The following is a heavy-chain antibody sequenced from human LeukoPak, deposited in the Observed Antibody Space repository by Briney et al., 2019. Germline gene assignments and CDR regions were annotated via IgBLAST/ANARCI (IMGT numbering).Heavy chain of an antibody. CDR2: IWYDGSNK. Sequence: GESLRLSCAASGFTFSSYGMHWVRQAPGKGLEWVAVIWYDGSNKYYADSVKGRFTISRDNSKNTLYLQMNSLRAEDTAVYYCARDLFRYGAYYYDSSGNWFDPWGQGTLVTVSS. D-gene: IGHD3-22*01. CDR1: GFTFSSYG. V-gene: IGHV3-33*01. J-gene: IGHJ5*02. CDR3: ARDLFRYGAYYYDSSGNWFDP.